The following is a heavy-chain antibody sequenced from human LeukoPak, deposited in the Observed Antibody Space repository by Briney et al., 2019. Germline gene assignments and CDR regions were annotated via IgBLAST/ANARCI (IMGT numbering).Heavy chain of an antibody. Sequence: PGRSLRLSCAASGFTFSSYAMHWVRQAPGKGLEWVAVISYDGSNKYYADSVKGRFTISRDNSKNTLYLQMNSLRAEDTAVYYCARGITTYYCYYMDVWGIGTTVTVSS. V-gene: IGHV3-30*04. J-gene: IGHJ6*03. CDR2: ISYDGSNK. D-gene: IGHD1-1*01. CDR1: GFTFSSYA. CDR3: ARGITTYYCYYMDV.